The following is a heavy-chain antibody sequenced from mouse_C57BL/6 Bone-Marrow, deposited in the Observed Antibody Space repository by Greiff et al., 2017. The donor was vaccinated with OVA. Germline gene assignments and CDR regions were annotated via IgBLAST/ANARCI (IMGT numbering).Heavy chain of an antibody. J-gene: IGHJ2*01. D-gene: IGHD1-1*01. V-gene: IGHV1-20*01. Sequence: EVKLVESGPELVKPGDSVKISCKASGYSFTGYFMNWVMQSHGKSLEWIGRINPYNGDTFYNQKFKGKATLTVDKSSSTAHMELRSLTSEDSAVYYCARDYYGFDYWGQGTTLTVSS. CDR1: GYSFTGYF. CDR2: INPYNGDT. CDR3: ARDYYGFDY.